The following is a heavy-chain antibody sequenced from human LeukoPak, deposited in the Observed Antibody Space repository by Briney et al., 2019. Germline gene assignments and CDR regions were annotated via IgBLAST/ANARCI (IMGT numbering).Heavy chain of an antibody. CDR1: GGSISSSNW. J-gene: IGHJ4*02. CDR3: ARSSYDSSGYYYWDY. CDR2: IYHSGST. V-gene: IGHV4-4*02. Sequence: SETLSLTCAVSGGSISSSNWWSWVRQPPGKGLEWIGEIYHSGSTNYNPSLKSRVTISVDKSKNQFSLKLSSVTAADTAVHYCARSSYDSSGYYYWDYWGQGTLVTVSS. D-gene: IGHD3-22*01.